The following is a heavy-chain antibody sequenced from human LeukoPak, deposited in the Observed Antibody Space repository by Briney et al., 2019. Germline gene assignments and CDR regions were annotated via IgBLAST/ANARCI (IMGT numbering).Heavy chain of an antibody. Sequence: PSETLSLTCAVYGGSFSGYYWSWIRQPPGKGLEWIGEINHSGSTNYNPSLKSRVTISVDTSKNQFSLELSSVTAADTAVYYCARKPYPYYYDSSGYYYVYDYWGQGTLVTVSS. CDR2: INHSGST. J-gene: IGHJ4*02. V-gene: IGHV4-34*01. CDR3: ARKPYPYYYDSSGYYYVYDY. D-gene: IGHD3-22*01. CDR1: GGSFSGYY.